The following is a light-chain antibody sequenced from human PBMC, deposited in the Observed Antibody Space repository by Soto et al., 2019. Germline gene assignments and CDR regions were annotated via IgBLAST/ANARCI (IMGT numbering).Light chain of an antibody. CDR1: QSVSSNH. CDR3: QQFGDWPS. Sequence: DIVFTQSPCTLSLSPGERATLSCRASQSVSSNHLAWYQQKPGQAPRLLISDSSTRAPGIPARFSGSGSGTEFTLTTSSLQSDDFAVYYCQQFGDWPSFGLGTKVDIK. CDR2: DSS. V-gene: IGKV3-20*01. J-gene: IGKJ1*01.